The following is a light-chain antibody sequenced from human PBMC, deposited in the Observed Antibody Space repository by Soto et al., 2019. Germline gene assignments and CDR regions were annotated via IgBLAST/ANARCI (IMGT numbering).Light chain of an antibody. CDR2: KAS. CDR3: QQYDSYPHT. CDR1: QSISSW. J-gene: IGKJ2*01. V-gene: IGKV1-5*03. Sequence: DIQMTQSPSTLSASVGDRVTITCRASQSISSWLAWYQQRPGKAPNLLIYKASSLESGVPSRFSGSGSRTDFTLTISSLQPDDFATYYCQQYDSYPHTFGQGTKLEIK.